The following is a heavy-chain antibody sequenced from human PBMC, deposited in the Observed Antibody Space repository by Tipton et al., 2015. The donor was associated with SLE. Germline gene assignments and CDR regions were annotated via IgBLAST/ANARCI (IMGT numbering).Heavy chain of an antibody. CDR2: IWYDGSNK. CDR1: GFTFSSYG. D-gene: IGHD2-21*01. V-gene: IGHV3-33*01. CDR3: AGGVSYYYGMDV. Sequence: SLRLSCAGSGFTFSSYGMHWVRQAPGKGLEWVAVIWYDGSNKYYADSVKGRFTISRDNSKNTLYLQMNSLRAEDTAVYYCAGGVSYYYGMDVWGQGTTVTVSS. J-gene: IGHJ6*02.